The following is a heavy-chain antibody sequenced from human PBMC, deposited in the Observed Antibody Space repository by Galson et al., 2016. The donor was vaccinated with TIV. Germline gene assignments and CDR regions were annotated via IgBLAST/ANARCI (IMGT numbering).Heavy chain of an antibody. D-gene: IGHD2-8*02. V-gene: IGHV3-21*01. Sequence: SPRLSCAASGFTFSGHSMNWVRQAPGKGLEWVSSISNSGDYIYYSDSMKGRFTISRDNAKKSLYLQMHSLRAEDTAVYYCARIIGYWVGYYTMDVWGQGTTVTVPS. J-gene: IGHJ6*02. CDR1: GFTFSGHS. CDR2: ISNSGDYI. CDR3: ARIIGYWVGYYTMDV.